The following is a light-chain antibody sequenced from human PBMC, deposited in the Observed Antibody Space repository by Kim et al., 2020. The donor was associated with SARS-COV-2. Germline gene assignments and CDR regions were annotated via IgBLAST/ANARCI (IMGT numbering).Light chain of an antibody. CDR3: QQRRTWPLT. V-gene: IGKV3-11*01. J-gene: IGKJ4*01. Sequence: IVLTQSPATLSLSPGDSATLSCRASQTIYTYLAWYQQKPGQAPRLLIYDASNRAADIPGRFSGSGSGTDFTLTISSLETEDFAVYYCQQRRTWPLTFGGGTKVEVK. CDR1: QTIYTY. CDR2: DAS.